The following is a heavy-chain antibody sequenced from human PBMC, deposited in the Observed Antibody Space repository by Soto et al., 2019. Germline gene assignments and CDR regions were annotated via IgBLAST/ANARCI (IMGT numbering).Heavy chain of an antibody. CDR3: ARDTQRGYSGYFDS. J-gene: IGHJ4*02. V-gene: IGHV4-31*03. CDR1: GGSLSSGGYY. D-gene: IGHD5-12*01. CDR2: IYYSGST. Sequence: QVQLQESGPGLVKPSQTLSLSCTVSGGSLSSGGYYWICIRQHPGKGLEWIGFIYYSGSTYYNPSLKSRVTISVDTSQNQFSLKLSSVTAADTAVYYCARDTQRGYSGYFDSWGQGTLVTVSS.